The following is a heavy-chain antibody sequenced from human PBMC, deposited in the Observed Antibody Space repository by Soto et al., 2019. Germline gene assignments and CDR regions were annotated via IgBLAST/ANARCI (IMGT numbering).Heavy chain of an antibody. Sequence: SETLSLTCTVSGGSISSGGYYWSWIRQHPGKGLEWIGYIYYSGSTYYNPSLKSRVTISVDTSKNQFSLKLSSVTAADTAVYYCARTPHGSSGYFVDPWGQGTLVTAPQ. CDR1: GGSISSGGYY. J-gene: IGHJ5*02. D-gene: IGHD3-22*01. V-gene: IGHV4-31*03. CDR2: IYYSGST. CDR3: ARTPHGSSGYFVDP.